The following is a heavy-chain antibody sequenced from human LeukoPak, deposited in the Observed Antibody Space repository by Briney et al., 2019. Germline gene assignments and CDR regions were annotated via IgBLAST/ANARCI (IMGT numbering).Heavy chain of an antibody. CDR1: GGTFSSYA. CDR2: IIPIFGTA. CDR3: ARHRIAAAGGAYY. D-gene: IGHD6-13*01. Sequence: SVKVTCKASGGTFSSYAISWVRQAPGQGLEWMGGIIPIFGTANYAQKFQGRVTITADESTSTAYMELSSLGSEDTAVYYCARHRIAAAGGAYYWGQGTLVTVSS. V-gene: IGHV1-69*13. J-gene: IGHJ4*02.